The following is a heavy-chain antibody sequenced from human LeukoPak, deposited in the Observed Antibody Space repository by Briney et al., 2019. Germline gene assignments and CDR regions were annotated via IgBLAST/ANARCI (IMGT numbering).Heavy chain of an antibody. CDR1: GFTFSSYA. V-gene: IGHV3-23*01. D-gene: IGHD3-10*01. CDR3: AKDLLPGFYYFDY. CDR2: ISGSGGST. J-gene: IGHJ4*02. Sequence: GGSLRLSCAASGFTFSSYAMSWVRQAPGKGLEWVSAISGSGGSTYYADSVKGRFTISRDNSKNTLCLQMNSLRAEDTAVYYCAKDLLPGFYYFDYWGQGTLVTVSS.